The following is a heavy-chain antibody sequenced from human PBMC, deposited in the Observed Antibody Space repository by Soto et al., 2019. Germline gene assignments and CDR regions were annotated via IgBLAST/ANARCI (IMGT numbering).Heavy chain of an antibody. CDR2: INHSGIT. J-gene: IGHJ6*02. CDR1: GGAFSGYY. V-gene: IGHV4-34*01. Sequence: WGTLSLTCVVNGGAFSGYYWSWVRLPPGKGLEWIGEINHSGITDSNPSLKSRVTISVDGSRNQFSLNLTSVTAADTAVYFCARARSSVPSRRRIGYYGMDVSGQGTTVTVSS. CDR3: ARARSSVPSRRRIGYYGMDV. D-gene: IGHD2-2*03.